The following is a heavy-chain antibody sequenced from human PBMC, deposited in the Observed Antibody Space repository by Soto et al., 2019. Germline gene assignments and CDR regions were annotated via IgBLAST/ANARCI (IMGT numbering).Heavy chain of an antibody. J-gene: IGHJ3*02. CDR2: INAGDGNT. Sequence: QVQLVQSEAEVKKHGASVKVSCKTSGYTFTNYAIHWVRQAPGQRLEWMGWINAGDGNTKYSQKFQGRVTITRDTSASTAYMELSSLRSEDAAVYYCARSGSCTSTSCYGGFDIWGQGTMVTVSS. D-gene: IGHD2-2*01. CDR3: ARSGSCTSTSCYGGFDI. V-gene: IGHV1-3*01. CDR1: GYTFTNYA.